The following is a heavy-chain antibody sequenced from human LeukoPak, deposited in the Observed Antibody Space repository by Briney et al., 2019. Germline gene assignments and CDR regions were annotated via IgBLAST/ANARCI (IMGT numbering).Heavy chain of an antibody. J-gene: IGHJ4*02. CDR3: ARESDVGKDFDC. CDR1: GYTFTYHY. V-gene: IGHV1-46*01. CDR2: INPSNGDT. Sequence: ASVKVSCKASGYTFTYHYIHLVGQAPGQGLDGMGIINPSNGDTNYAQRFQGRVTMTRDTSTSTVYMELSSLDSEDTAVYYCARESDVGKDFDCWGQGTLVTVSS. D-gene: IGHD1-14*01.